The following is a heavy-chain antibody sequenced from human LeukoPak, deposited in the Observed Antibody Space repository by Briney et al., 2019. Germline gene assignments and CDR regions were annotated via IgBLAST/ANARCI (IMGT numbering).Heavy chain of an antibody. CDR1: GITVSSNY. V-gene: IGHV3-53*04. CDR2: LYSDGST. CDR3: ARENWYFDL. J-gene: IGHJ2*01. Sequence: SGGSLRLSCAASGITVSSNYMSWVRQAPGKGLEWVSFLYSDGSTYYADSVKGRFTISRHNSKNTLYLQMNSLRAEDTAMYYCARENWYFDLWGRGTLVSVSS.